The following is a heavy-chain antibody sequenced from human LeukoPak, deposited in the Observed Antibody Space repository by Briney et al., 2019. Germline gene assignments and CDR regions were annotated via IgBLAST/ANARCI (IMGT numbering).Heavy chain of an antibody. CDR1: GFTFSSYA. Sequence: GGSLRLSCAASGFTFSSYAMHWVRQAPGKGLEWVAVISYDGSNKYYADSVKGRFTISRDNSKNTLYLQMNSLRAEDTAVYYCARAGEVAGMDYWGQGTLVTVSS. J-gene: IGHJ4*02. CDR2: ISYDGSNK. CDR3: ARAGEVAGMDY. V-gene: IGHV3-30-3*01. D-gene: IGHD6-19*01.